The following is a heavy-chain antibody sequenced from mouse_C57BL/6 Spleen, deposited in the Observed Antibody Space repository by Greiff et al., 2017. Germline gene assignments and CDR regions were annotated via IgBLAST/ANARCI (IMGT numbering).Heavy chain of an antibody. CDR3: ARTYYYGSSYGYAMDY. Sequence: VQLQQSGPGLVQPSQSLSITCTVSGFSLTSYGVHWVRQSPGKGLEWLGVIWSGGSTDYNAAFISRLSISKDNSKSQVFFKMNSLQADYTAIYYCARTYYYGSSYGYAMDYWGQGTSVTVSS. CDR2: IWSGGST. V-gene: IGHV2-2*01. J-gene: IGHJ4*01. CDR1: GFSLTSYG. D-gene: IGHD1-1*01.